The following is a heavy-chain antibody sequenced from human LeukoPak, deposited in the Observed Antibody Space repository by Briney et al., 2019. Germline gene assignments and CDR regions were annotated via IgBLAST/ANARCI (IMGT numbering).Heavy chain of an antibody. D-gene: IGHD6-13*01. Sequence: GGSLRLSCSASGFIFSSYEMNWVRQAPGKGLEWVSYISGTGSTTYYADSVKGRFTISRDNSKNTLYLQMNSLRAEDTALYFCAKCSSSSWRSAFDKWGQGTMVTVSS. CDR1: GFIFSSYE. CDR2: ISGTGSTT. V-gene: IGHV3-48*03. CDR3: AKCSSSSWRSAFDK. J-gene: IGHJ3*02.